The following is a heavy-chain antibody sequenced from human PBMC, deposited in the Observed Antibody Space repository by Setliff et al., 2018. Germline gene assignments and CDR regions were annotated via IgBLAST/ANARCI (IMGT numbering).Heavy chain of an antibody. CDR3: AKQGDLAFDY. Sequence: GASVKVSCKASGYTFTSYDINWVRQATGQGLEWMGWMNPKSGRTKYAVKFQGRVTMTRDTSSSTIYMEVNSLTSDDTAVYFCAKQGDLAFDYWGQGTQVTVSS. J-gene: IGHJ4*02. V-gene: IGHV1-2*02. D-gene: IGHD3-16*01. CDR1: GYTFTSYD. CDR2: MNPKSGRT.